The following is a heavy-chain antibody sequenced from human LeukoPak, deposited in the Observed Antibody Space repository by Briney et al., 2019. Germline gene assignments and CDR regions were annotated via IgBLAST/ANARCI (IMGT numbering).Heavy chain of an antibody. V-gene: IGHV3-7*01. CDR3: AIAYGMDV. CDR1: GFNIGSYW. CDR2: IKTDGSEK. Sequence: GGSLRLSCAASGFNIGSYWMTWVRQAPGRGLEWVANIKTDGSEKYYADSLKGRFTISRDNGEQSVYLDVNSLRAEDTAVYYCAIAYGMDVWGQGTAVTVSS. J-gene: IGHJ6*02.